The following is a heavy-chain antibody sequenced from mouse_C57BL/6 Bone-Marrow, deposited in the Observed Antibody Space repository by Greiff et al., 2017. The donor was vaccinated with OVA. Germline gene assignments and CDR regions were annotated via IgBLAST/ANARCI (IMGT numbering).Heavy chain of an antibody. CDR3: ARRGLQLFPYWYFDV. J-gene: IGHJ1*03. CDR1: GFSLSTFGMG. CDR2: IWWDDDK. Sequence: QVTLKVSGPGLLQPSQTLSLTCSFSGFSLSTFGMGVGWLRQPSGKGLEWLAHIWWDDDKYYNPALKSRLTISKDTSKNQVFLKNANVDTADTATYYCARRGLQLFPYWYFDVWGTGTTVTVSS. V-gene: IGHV8-8*01. D-gene: IGHD4-1*02.